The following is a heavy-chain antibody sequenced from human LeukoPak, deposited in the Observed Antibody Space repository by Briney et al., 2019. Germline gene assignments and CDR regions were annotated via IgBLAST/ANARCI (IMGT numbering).Heavy chain of an antibody. CDR2: IKQDGSEK. V-gene: IGHV3-7*02. CDR1: GFTFSSYW. Sequence: HPGGSLRLSCAASGFTFSSYWMSWVRQAPGKGLEWVANIKQDGSEKYYVDSVKGRFTISRDNAKNSLYLQMNSLRAEDTAVYYCAKQCGGSDWFDAFDIWGQGTMVTVSS. J-gene: IGHJ3*02. D-gene: IGHD6-19*01. CDR3: AKQCGGSDWFDAFDI.